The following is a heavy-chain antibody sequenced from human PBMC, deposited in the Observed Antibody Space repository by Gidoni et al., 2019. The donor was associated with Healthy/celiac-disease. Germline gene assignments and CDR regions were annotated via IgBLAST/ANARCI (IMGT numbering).Heavy chain of an antibody. J-gene: IGHJ4*02. Sequence: EVQLLESGGGLVQPGGSLRLSCSASGFTFSSYAMSWVRQAPGKGLEWVSAISGSGGSTYYADAVKGRFTISRDNSKNTLYLQMNSLRAEDTAVYYCAKGGGRLSPFDYWGQGTLVTVSS. CDR2: ISGSGGST. V-gene: IGHV3-23*01. CDR3: AKGGGRLSPFDY. D-gene: IGHD1-26*01. CDR1: GFTFSSYA.